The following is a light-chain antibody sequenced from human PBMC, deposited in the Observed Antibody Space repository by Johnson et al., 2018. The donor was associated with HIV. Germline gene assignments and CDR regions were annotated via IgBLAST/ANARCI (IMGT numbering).Light chain of an antibody. CDR3: GTWDSRLSAAYV. J-gene: IGLJ1*01. CDR2: DNN. V-gene: IGLV1-51*01. Sequence: QSVLTQSPSVSAATGQKVTISCSGSSSNIGNNYISWYQQLPGTAPKLLIYDNNKRPSGIPDRFSGSKSGTSATLGITGLQTGDEAEYYCGTWDSRLSAAYVFGTGTKVTVL. CDR1: SSNIGNNY.